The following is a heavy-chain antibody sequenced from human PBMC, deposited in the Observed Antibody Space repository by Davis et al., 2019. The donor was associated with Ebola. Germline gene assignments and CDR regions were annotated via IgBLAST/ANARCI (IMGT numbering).Heavy chain of an antibody. CDR2: VWSDGNNK. J-gene: IGHJ4*02. CDR3: TTSIMVPGICDY. D-gene: IGHD2-8*01. CDR1: GFTFSTYA. V-gene: IGHV3-33*01. Sequence: PGGSLRLSCTASGFTFSTYAMHWVRRAPGKGLEWVAVVWSDGNNKYYADSVKGRFTISRDNSKNTVYLQMNSLRAEDTALYHCTTSIMVPGICDYWGQGTLVTVSS.